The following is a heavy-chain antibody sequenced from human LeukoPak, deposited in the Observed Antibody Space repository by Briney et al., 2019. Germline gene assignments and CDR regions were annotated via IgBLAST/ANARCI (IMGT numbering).Heavy chain of an antibody. CDR1: GYSFTSYW. Sequence: GESLKISCKGSGYSFTSYWIGWVRQMPGKGLEWMGIIYPGDSDIRYSPSFQGQVTISADKSISTAYLQWSSLKASDTAMYYCARPKYYYDSSGYYYFDYWGQGTLVTVSS. D-gene: IGHD3-22*01. CDR2: IYPGDSDI. CDR3: ARPKYYYDSSGYYYFDY. J-gene: IGHJ4*02. V-gene: IGHV5-51*01.